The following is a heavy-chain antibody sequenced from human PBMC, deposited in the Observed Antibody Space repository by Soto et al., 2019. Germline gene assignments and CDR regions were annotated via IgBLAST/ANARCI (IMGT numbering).Heavy chain of an antibody. CDR3: ARAKTPYDFWSGDNNWFDP. V-gene: IGHV4-30-4*01. CDR2: IYYSGST. J-gene: IGHJ5*02. D-gene: IGHD3-3*01. Sequence: SETLSLTCTVSGGSISSGDYYWSWIRQPPGKGLEWIGYIYYSGSTYYNPSLKSRVTISVDTSKNQFSLKLSSVTAADTAVYYCARAKTPYDFWSGDNNWFDPWGQGTLVTVSS. CDR1: GGSISSGDYY.